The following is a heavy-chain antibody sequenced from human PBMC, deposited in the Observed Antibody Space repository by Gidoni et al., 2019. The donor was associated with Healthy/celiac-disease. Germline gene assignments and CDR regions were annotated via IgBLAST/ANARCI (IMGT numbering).Heavy chain of an antibody. CDR1: GGSFSSYA. CDR3: ARDGSDSSGYSTNAFDI. D-gene: IGHD3-22*01. CDR2: IIPISGTA. Sequence: QVQLVQSGAEVKKPGSPVKVSCKASGGSFSSYAISWVRQAPGQGLEWMGGIIPISGTANYAQKFQGRVTITADESTSTAYMELSSLRSEDTAVYYCARDGSDSSGYSTNAFDIWGQGTMVTVSS. J-gene: IGHJ3*02. V-gene: IGHV1-69*01.